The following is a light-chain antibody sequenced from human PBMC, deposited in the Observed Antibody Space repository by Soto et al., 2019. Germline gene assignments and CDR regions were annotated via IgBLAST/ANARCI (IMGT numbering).Light chain of an antibody. CDR2: DAS. CDR3: QRRSNRLT. V-gene: IGKV3-11*01. CDR1: QSVSSY. Sequence: ICLTQSPATLSLSPGERSTLSVGAGQSVSSYLACYQQTPRQAPRLLIYDASNSATGIPRMLSGRGSGKDMSLTISRLPIEGVLDYCSQRRSNRLTFGQGTRLEIK. J-gene: IGKJ5*01.